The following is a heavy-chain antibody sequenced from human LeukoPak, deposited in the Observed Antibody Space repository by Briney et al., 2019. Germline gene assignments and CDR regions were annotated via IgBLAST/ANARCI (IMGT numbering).Heavy chain of an antibody. CDR2: IYSGGST. J-gene: IGHJ4*02. CDR3: ARVSYYYGSGSYRPTAVYYFDY. V-gene: IGHV3-66*01. CDR1: GFTVSSNY. D-gene: IGHD3-10*01. Sequence: AGRSLRLSCAASGFTVSSNYMSWVRQAPGKGLEWVSVIYSGGSTYYADSVKGRFTISRDNAKNSLYLQMNSLRAEDTAVYYCARVSYYYGSGSYRPTAVYYFDYWGQGTLVTVSS.